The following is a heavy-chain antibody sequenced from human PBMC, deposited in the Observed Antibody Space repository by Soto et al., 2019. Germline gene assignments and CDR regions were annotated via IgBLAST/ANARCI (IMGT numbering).Heavy chain of an antibody. J-gene: IGHJ4*01. CDR1: GYTFTAYY. D-gene: IGHD6-13*01. CDR3: ATGRGFAAAGTSY. V-gene: IGHV1-2*02. CDR2: INPNSGGT. Sequence: ASVKVSCKTSGYTFTAYYMHWVRQAPGQGLEWMGWINPNSGGTNYAQKFQGRVTMTRDTSISTAYMELSRLASDDTAVFYCATGRGFAAAGTSYWGQGTLVTVSS.